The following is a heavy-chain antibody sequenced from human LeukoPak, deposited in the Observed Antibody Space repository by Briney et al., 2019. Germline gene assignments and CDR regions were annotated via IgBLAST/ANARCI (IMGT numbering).Heavy chain of an antibody. Sequence: PGRSLRLSCAASGFTFSSYAMSWVRQAPGKGLEWVSGISGSGGSTYYADSVKGRFTISRDNSKSTLYLQMNSLRAEDTAVYYCAKGPVRFDYWGQGTLVTVSS. CDR2: ISGSGGST. CDR3: AKGPVRFDY. V-gene: IGHV3-23*01. J-gene: IGHJ4*02. D-gene: IGHD4-23*01. CDR1: GFTFSSYA.